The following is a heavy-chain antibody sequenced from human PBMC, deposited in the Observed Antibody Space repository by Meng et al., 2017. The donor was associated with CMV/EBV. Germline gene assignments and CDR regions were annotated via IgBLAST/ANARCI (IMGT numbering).Heavy chain of an antibody. V-gene: IGHV3-66*02. D-gene: IGHD3-10*01. Sequence: SLSCAASGFTFSSYWMSWVRQAPGKGLEWVSVIYSGGSTYYADSVKGRFTISRDNSKNTLYLQMNSLRAEDTAVYYCARAAMVRGGLYWGQGTLVTVSS. J-gene: IGHJ4*02. CDR3: ARAAMVRGGLY. CDR1: GFTFSSYW. CDR2: IYSGGST.